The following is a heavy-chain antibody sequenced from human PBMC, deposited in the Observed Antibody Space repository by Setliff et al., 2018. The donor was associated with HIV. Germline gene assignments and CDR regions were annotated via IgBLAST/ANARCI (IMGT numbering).Heavy chain of an antibody. CDR1: GYTFGSHG. CDR3: ARGGFLGSSSWYSIGDYYYGMDV. Sequence: ASVKVSCKTSGYTFGSHGISWVRQAPGQGLEWMGWISAYNGNTNYAQKLQGRVTMTTDTSTSTAYMELRSLRSDDTAVYYCARGGFLGSSSWYSIGDYYYGMDVWGQGTTVTVSS. D-gene: IGHD6-13*01. V-gene: IGHV1-18*01. CDR2: ISAYNGNT. J-gene: IGHJ6*02.